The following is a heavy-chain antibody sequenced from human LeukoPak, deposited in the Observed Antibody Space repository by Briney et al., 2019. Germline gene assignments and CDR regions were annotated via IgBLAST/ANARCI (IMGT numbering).Heavy chain of an antibody. Sequence: GGSLRLSCAASGFTFSSYGMHWVRQAPGKGLEWVAVISYDGSNKYYADSVKGRFTISRDNSKNTLYLQMNSLRDEDTAVYFCTKAGDVDYWGQGTLVTVSS. J-gene: IGHJ4*02. CDR3: TKAGDVDY. V-gene: IGHV3-30*18. CDR2: ISYDGSNK. CDR1: GFTFSSYG. D-gene: IGHD7-27*01.